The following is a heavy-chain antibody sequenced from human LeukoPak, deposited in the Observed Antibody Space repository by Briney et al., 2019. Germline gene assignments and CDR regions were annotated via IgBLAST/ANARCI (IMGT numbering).Heavy chain of an antibody. CDR3: ARDLSGEAYCGGDCYYYYYYGMDV. D-gene: IGHD2-21*02. J-gene: IGHJ6*02. V-gene: IGHV3-7*01. CDR2: IKQDGSEK. CDR1: GFTFSSYW. Sequence: GGSLRLSCAASGFTFSSYWMSWVRQAPGKGLEWVANIKQDGSEKYYVDSVKGRFTISRDNAKNSLYLQMNSLRAEDTAVYYCARDLSGEAYCGGDCYYYYYYGMDVWGQGTTVTVSS.